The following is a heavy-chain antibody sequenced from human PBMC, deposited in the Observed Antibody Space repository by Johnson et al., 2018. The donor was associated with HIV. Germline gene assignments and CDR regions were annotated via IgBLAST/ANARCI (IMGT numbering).Heavy chain of an antibody. D-gene: IGHD5-18*01. Sequence: MQLVEYGGGVVQPGRSLRLSCAASGFIFSRSWMHWVRQVPGKGLVWVARSNSDGSSTTYADSVKGRFTISRDNAKNSLYLQMNSLRAEDTAVYYCARGVRNSYGYLLGTFDIWGQGTMVTVSS. CDR2: SNSDGSST. CDR1: GFIFSRSW. V-gene: IGHV3-74*02. CDR3: ARGVRNSYGYLLGTFDI. J-gene: IGHJ3*02.